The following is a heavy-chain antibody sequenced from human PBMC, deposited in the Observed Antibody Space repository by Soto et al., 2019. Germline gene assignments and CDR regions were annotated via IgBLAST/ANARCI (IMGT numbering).Heavy chain of an antibody. CDR3: ARVLAFYDSSGKFDWFDP. V-gene: IGHV3-33*01. D-gene: IGHD3-22*01. J-gene: IGHJ5*02. Sequence: PGGSLRLSCAASGFTFSNYGMHWVRQAPGKGLEWVAVIWYDGSHKYYADSVKGRFSISRDNSKNTLYLQMNSLRAEDTAVYYCARVLAFYDSSGKFDWFDPWGQGTLVTVSS. CDR2: IWYDGSHK. CDR1: GFTFSNYG.